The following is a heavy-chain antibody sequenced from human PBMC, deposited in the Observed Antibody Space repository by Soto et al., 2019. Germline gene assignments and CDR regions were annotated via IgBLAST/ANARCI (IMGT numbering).Heavy chain of an antibody. CDR3: ARGIFGYSSRKRAQDYGMDV. Sequence: WASVKVSCKASGYTFTGYYMHWVRQAPGQGLEWMGWINPNSGGTNYAQKFQGWVTMTRDTSISTAYMELSRLRSDDTAVYYCARGIFGYSSRKRAQDYGMDVWGQGTTVTVSS. CDR2: INPNSGGT. D-gene: IGHD6-13*01. CDR1: GYTFTGYY. V-gene: IGHV1-2*04. J-gene: IGHJ6*02.